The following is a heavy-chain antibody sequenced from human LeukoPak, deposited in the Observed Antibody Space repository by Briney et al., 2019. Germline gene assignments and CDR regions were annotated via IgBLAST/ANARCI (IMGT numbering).Heavy chain of an antibody. CDR1: GGSISSSNW. V-gene: IGHV4-4*02. J-gene: IGHJ3*02. CDR2: IYHSGST. CDR3: ARDYYGSGSYYIVDI. D-gene: IGHD3-10*01. Sequence: PSGTLSLTCAVPGGSISSSNWWSWVRQPPGKGLEWIGEIYHSGSTNYNPSLKSRVTISVDKSKNQFSLKLSSVTAADTAAYHCARDYYGSGSYYIVDIWGQGTMVTVSS.